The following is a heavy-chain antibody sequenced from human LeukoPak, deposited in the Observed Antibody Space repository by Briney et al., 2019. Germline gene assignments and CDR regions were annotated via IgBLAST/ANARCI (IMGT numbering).Heavy chain of an antibody. V-gene: IGHV3-30*18. D-gene: IGHD3-10*01. J-gene: IGHJ6*02. CDR2: ISYDGSNK. CDR1: GFTFSSYG. Sequence: GGSLRLSCAASGFTFSSYGMHWVRQAPGKGLEWVAVISYDGSNKYYADSVKGRFTISRDNSKNTLYLQMNSLRAEDTAVYYCANARGETPTYYYYGMDVWGQGTTVTVSS. CDR3: ANARGETPTYYYYGMDV.